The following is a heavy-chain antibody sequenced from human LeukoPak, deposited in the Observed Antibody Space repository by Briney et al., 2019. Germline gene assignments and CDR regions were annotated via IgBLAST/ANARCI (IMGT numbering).Heavy chain of an antibody. CDR3: ARDRAGLHKTLYWYFDL. CDR2: IGGSGGST. J-gene: IGHJ2*01. Sequence: PGGSLRVYCAAAGFIFSSYAMSWVRQAPGKGLEWVSAIGGSGGSTYYADSVKGRFTMSRDNSKNTLYLQMNSLRAEYTAVYYCARDRAGLHKTLYWYFDLWGRGTLVTVSS. CDR1: GFIFSSYA. D-gene: IGHD3/OR15-3a*01. V-gene: IGHV3-23*01.